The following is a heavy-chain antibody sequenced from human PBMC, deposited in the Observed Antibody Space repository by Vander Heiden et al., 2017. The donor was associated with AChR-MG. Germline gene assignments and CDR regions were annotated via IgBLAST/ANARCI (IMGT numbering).Heavy chain of an antibody. J-gene: IGHJ6*02. V-gene: IGHV3-9*01. CDR3: AKEGYCSGGSCYGYYYGMDV. CDR1: GFTFDDYA. Sequence: EVQLVESGGGLVQPGRSLRLSCAASGFTFDDYAMHWVRQAPGKGLEWVSGISWNSGSIGYADSVKGRFTISRDNAKNSLYLQMNSLRAEDTALYYCAKEGYCSGGSCYGYYYGMDVWGQGTTVTVSS. D-gene: IGHD2-15*01. CDR2: ISWNSGSI.